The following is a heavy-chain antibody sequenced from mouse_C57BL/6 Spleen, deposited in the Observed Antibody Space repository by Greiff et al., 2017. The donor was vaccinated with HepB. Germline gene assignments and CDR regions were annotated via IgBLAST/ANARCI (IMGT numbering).Heavy chain of an antibody. D-gene: IGHD2-3*01. V-gene: IGHV1-85*01. CDR2: IYPRDGST. J-gene: IGHJ3*01. Sequence: VQLQQSGPELVKPGASVKLSCKASGYTFTSYDINWVKQRPGPGLEWIGWIYPRDGSTKYNEKFKGKATLTVATSSSTAYMEVHSLTSEDSAVYFCARGEAMMEAWFAYWGQGTLVTVSA. CDR1: GYTFTSYD. CDR3: ARGEAMMEAWFAY.